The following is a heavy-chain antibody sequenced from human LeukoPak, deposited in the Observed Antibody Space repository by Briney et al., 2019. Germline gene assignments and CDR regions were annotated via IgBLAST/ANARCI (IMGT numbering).Heavy chain of an antibody. Sequence: GSLRLSCAASGFTFSSYAMSWVRQAPGKGLAWVSAISGSGGSTYYADSVKGRFTISRDNSKNTLYLQMNSLRAEDTAVYYCAKAPRAAAGTYNGMDVWGQRTTVTVSS. D-gene: IGHD6-13*01. CDR3: AKAPRAAAGTYNGMDV. J-gene: IGHJ6*02. CDR1: GFTFSSYA. V-gene: IGHV3-23*01. CDR2: ISGSGGST.